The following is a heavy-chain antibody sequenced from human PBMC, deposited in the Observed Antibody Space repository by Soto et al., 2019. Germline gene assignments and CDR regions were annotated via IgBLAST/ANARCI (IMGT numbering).Heavy chain of an antibody. D-gene: IGHD6-13*01. Sequence: QVQLQESGPGLVKPSQTLSLTCTVSGGSISSGDYYWSWIRQPPGKGLEWIGYIYYSGSTYYNPSLKSRVTIAVDTSQTQFALKLSSVSAADTAVYYCSRGVRIAAAGTRWFDSWGQGTLVTVSS. CDR1: GGSISSGDYY. J-gene: IGHJ5*01. CDR3: SRGVRIAAAGTRWFDS. V-gene: IGHV4-30-4*01. CDR2: IYYSGST.